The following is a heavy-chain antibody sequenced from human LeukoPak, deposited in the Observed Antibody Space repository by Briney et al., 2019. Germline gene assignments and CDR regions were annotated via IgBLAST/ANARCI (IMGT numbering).Heavy chain of an antibody. V-gene: IGHV3-23*01. Sequence: GGSLRLFCAASGFTFSSSAMSWVRQAPGKGLEWVSAISNNGGYTYYADSVQGRFTISRDNSKSTLCLQMNSLRAEDTAVYYCVRVWHYSDFWGQGTLVTVSS. CDR1: GFTFSSSA. CDR2: ISNNGGYT. CDR3: VRVWHYSDF. D-gene: IGHD6-6*01. J-gene: IGHJ4*02.